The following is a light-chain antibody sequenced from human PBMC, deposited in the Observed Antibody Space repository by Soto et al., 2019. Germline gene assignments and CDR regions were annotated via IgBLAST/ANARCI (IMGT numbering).Light chain of an antibody. V-gene: IGKV1-33*01. Sequence: IQMTQSPSSLSASVGDRVTITCQASQDISNYLNWYQQKPGKAPKLLIYDASNLETGVPSRFSGSGSGTDFTFSISSLQPEDIATYYCQQYTSYSVTFGQGTKVDIK. CDR3: QQYTSYSVT. CDR1: QDISNY. J-gene: IGKJ1*01. CDR2: DAS.